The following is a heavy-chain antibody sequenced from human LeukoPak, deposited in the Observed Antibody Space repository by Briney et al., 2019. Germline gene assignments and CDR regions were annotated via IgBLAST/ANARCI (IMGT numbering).Heavy chain of an antibody. CDR2: IRYDGSNK. Sequence: GGSLRLSCAASGFTFSSYGMHWVRQAPGKGLEWVAFIRYDGSNKYYADSVKGRFTISRDNSKSKFSLQMDSLTPKDTAIIMVRGVIGVPCQNHYHYYNMDVWGQGTTVTVSS. CDR1: GFTFSSYG. J-gene: IGHJ6*02. D-gene: IGHD3-10*01. V-gene: IGHV3-30*02. CDR3: RGVIGVPCQNHYHYYNMDV.